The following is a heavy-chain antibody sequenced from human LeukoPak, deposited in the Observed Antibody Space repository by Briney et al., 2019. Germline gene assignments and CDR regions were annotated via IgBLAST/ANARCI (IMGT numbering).Heavy chain of an antibody. D-gene: IGHD3-10*01. V-gene: IGHV4-34*01. CDR2: INHSGST. J-gene: IGHJ3*02. CDR3: ARGKITMVRGGAFGI. Sequence: SETLSLTCAVYGGSFSGYYWSWIRQPPGKGLEWIGEINHSGSTNYNSSLKSRVTISVDTSKNQFSLKLSSVTAADTAVYYCARGKITMVRGGAFGIWGQGTMVTVSS. CDR1: GGSFSGYY.